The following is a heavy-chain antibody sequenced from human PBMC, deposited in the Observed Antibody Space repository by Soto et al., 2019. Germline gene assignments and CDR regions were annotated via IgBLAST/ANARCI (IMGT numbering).Heavy chain of an antibody. J-gene: IGHJ5*02. CDR3: AKDSHRAVAGSGGWFDP. V-gene: IGHV3-30*18. D-gene: IGHD6-19*01. CDR1: GFTLSSYG. Sequence: PGGSLRLSCAASGFTLSSYGMHWVRQAPGKGLEWVAVISYDGTNQYSADSVKGRFTISRDNSKNTLYLQMNSLRPEDTAVYYCAKDSHRAVAGSGGWFDPWGQGTLVTVSS. CDR2: ISYDGTNQ.